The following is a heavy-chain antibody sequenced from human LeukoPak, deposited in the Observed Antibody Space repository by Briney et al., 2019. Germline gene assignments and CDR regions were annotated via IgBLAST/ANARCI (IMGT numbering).Heavy chain of an antibody. CDR1: GGSISTYH. D-gene: IGHD2-21*02. V-gene: IGHV4-59*08. J-gene: IGHJ3*01. Sequence: SETLSLTCSVSGGSISTYHWSLIRQPPGKGLEWIGYISNSGTTNYNPSLKSRVTISVDTSRSQLSLGLTYVTAADTAVYYCAKHAYCGGGCQRRPREIAFDLWGQGTMVSVSS. CDR2: ISNSGTT. CDR3: AKHAYCGGGCQRRPREIAFDL.